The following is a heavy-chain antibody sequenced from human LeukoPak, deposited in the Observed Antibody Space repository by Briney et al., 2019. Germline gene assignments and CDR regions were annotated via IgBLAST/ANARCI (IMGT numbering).Heavy chain of an antibody. J-gene: IGHJ4*02. D-gene: IGHD2-2*01. CDR1: GGSISSTNW. CDR3: ARGDCSSSSCLFDY. V-gene: IGHV4-4*02. CDR2: VYYGGST. Sequence: PSGTLSLTCGVSGGSISSTNWWSWVRQPPGKGLEWIGYVYYGGSTNYNPSLKSRVTISVDTSKSQFSLKLSSVTAADTALYYCARGDCSSSSCLFDYWGQGTLVTVSS.